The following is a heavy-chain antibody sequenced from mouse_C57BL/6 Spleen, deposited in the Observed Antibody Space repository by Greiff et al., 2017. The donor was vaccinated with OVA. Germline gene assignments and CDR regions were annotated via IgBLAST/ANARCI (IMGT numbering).Heavy chain of an antibody. D-gene: IGHD2-4*01. V-gene: IGHV1-52*01. CDR1: GYTFTSYW. CDR2: IDPSDSET. Sequence: QVQLQQPGAELVRPGSSVKLSCKASGYTFTSYWMHWVKQRPIQGLEWIGNIDPSDSETHYNQKFKDKATLTVDKSSSTAYMQLSSLTSEDSSVYYCARFPDYDEVAYWGKGTLVTVSA. J-gene: IGHJ3*01. CDR3: ARFPDYDEVAY.